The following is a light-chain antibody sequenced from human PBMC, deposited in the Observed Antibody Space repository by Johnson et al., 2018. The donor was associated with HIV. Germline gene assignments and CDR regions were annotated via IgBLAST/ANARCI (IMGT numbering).Light chain of an antibody. CDR3: GTWDSSLIEGGYV. Sequence: QSVLTQPPSMSAAPGQKVTISCSGSSSDMGNYAVSWYQQLPGTAPKLLIFENNKRPSGIPDRFSASKSGTSATLGITGLQTGDEADYYCGTWDSSLIEGGYVLGTGTKVTVL. J-gene: IGLJ1*01. CDR2: ENN. V-gene: IGLV1-51*02. CDR1: SSDMGNYA.